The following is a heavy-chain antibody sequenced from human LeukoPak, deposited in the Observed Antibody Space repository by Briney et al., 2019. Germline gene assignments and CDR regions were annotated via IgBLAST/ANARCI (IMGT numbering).Heavy chain of an antibody. CDR2: ISSSSYI. D-gene: IGHD6-19*01. J-gene: IGHJ4*02. Sequence: PGGSLRLSCAASGFTFSSYIMNWVRQAPGKGLEWVSSISSSSYISYADSVEGRFTISRDNAKNSLYLQMNSLRAEDTAVYYCARAPRGSGWSHFFNWGQGTLVTVSS. CDR3: ARAPRGSGWSHFFN. V-gene: IGHV3-21*01. CDR1: GFTFSSYI.